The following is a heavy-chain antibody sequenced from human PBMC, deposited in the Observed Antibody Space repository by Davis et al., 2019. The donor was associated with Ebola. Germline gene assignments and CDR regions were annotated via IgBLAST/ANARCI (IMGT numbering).Heavy chain of an antibody. D-gene: IGHD3-3*01. J-gene: IGHJ6*03. Sequence: ASVKVSCKASGYTFTSYYMHWVRQAPGQGLEWMGIINPSGGSTSYAQKFQGRVTITRNTSISTAYMELSSLRSEDTAVYYCARVSYDFWSGYSPYYYYYYMDVWGKGTTVTVSS. V-gene: IGHV1-46*01. CDR1: GYTFTSYY. CDR2: INPSGGST. CDR3: ARVSYDFWSGYSPYYYYYYMDV.